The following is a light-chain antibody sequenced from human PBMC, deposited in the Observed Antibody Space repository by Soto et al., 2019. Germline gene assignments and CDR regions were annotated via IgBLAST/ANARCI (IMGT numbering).Light chain of an antibody. CDR2: SNN. CDR3: AAWDDSLTGVV. V-gene: IGLV1-44*01. CDR1: SSNIGSNT. Sequence: QLVLTQPPSASGTPGQRVTISCSGGSSNIGSNTVNWYQQLPGTAPKLLIYSNNQRPSGVPDRFSGSKSGTSASLAISGLQSEDEADYYCAAWDDSLTGVVFGGGTKVTVL. J-gene: IGLJ2*01.